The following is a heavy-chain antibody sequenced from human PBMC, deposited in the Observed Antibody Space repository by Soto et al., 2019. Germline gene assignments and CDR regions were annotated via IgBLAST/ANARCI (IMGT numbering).Heavy chain of an antibody. J-gene: IGHJ5*02. CDR2: IYSGGTA. CDR3: AREDDRLNGWFDP. D-gene: IGHD3-9*01. Sequence: GWSLRLSCAASGFSVRSSYMSWVRQPPGKGLEWLSVIYSGGTAKYADSVKGRFTISRDKTKNTLYLQMNNLGAEDTAVYYCAREDDRLNGWFDPWGQGTPVTVSS. V-gene: IGHV3-53*01. CDR1: GFSVRSSY.